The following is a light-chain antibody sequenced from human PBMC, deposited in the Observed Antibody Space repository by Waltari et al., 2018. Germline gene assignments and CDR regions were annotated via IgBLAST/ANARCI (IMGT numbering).Light chain of an antibody. Sequence: SYVLTQPSSVSVAPGETASIPCGGDNLGTKSVPWYQQKSGQAPVLVIYDDSGRPSGIPERFSGSNSGNTATLTISRVEAGDEADYYCQVWDSSSDRVFGGETKLTVL. CDR1: NLGTKS. CDR2: DDS. J-gene: IGLJ3*02. V-gene: IGLV3-21*04. CDR3: QVWDSSSDRV.